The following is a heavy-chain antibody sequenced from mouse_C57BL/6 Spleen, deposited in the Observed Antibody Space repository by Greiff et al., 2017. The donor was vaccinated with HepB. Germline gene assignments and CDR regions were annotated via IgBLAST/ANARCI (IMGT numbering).Heavy chain of an antibody. CDR3: ARGYYGNYLAWFAY. J-gene: IGHJ3*01. Sequence: QVQLQQPGAELVKPGASVKLSCKASGYTFTSYWMHWVKQRPGQGLEWIGMIHPNSGSTNYNEKFKSKATLTVDKSSSTAYMQLSSLTSEDSAVYYCARGYYGNYLAWFAYWGQGTLVTVSA. CDR1: GYTFTSYW. V-gene: IGHV1-64*01. D-gene: IGHD2-1*01. CDR2: IHPNSGST.